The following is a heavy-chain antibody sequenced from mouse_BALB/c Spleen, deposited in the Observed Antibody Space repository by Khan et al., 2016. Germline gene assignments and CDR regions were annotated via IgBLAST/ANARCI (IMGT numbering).Heavy chain of an antibody. V-gene: IGHV5-17*02. CDR2: ISSGSNTI. Sequence: EVELVESGGGLVQPGGSRKLSCAASGFNFSSFGMHWVRQAPEKGLEWVAYISSGSNTIYYADTVKGRFTISRDNPKETLFLQMTSLRSEDTAMYYCARRIVTRDYYGMDYWGQGTSVTVSS. CDR3: ARRIVTRDYYGMDY. CDR1: GFNFSSFG. J-gene: IGHJ4*01. D-gene: IGHD2-5*01.